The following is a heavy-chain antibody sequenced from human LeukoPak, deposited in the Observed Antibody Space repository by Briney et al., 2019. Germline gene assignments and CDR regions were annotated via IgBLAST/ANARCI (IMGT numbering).Heavy chain of an antibody. Sequence: PSETLSLTCTVSGGSISSSNYYWGWIRQPPGKGLEWIGSIYYSGSTYYNPSLKSRVTISVDTSKNQFSLKLSSVTAADTAVYYCARLVVAATDFDYWGQGTLVTVSS. D-gene: IGHD2-15*01. V-gene: IGHV4-39*07. CDR1: GGSISSSNYY. CDR2: IYYSGST. CDR3: ARLVVAATDFDY. J-gene: IGHJ4*02.